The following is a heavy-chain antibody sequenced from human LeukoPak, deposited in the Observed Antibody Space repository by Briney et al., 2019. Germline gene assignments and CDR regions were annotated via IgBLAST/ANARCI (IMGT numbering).Heavy chain of an antibody. CDR3: ARAQVGSPTDY. D-gene: IGHD1-26*01. J-gene: IGHJ4*02. CDR1: GFTFSSYT. V-gene: IGHV3-74*01. CDR2: ISGDETTT. Sequence: GVSLRLSCAASGFTFSSYTMYWVRQAPGKGLVWVSRISGDETTTTYADSVMGRFTISRDNAKNTLYLQMDSLRAEDTAVYYCARAQVGSPTDYWGQGTLVTVSS.